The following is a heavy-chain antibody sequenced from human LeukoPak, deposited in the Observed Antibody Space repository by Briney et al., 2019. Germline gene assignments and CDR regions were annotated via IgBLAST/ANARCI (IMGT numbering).Heavy chain of an antibody. CDR3: ARDLGPHSSDF. CDR2: ISYDGSNK. CDR1: GFTLSSYA. J-gene: IGHJ4*02. V-gene: IGHV3-30*04. Sequence: PGGSLRLSCAASGFTLSSYAMHWVRQAPGKGLEWVAVISYDGSNKYYADSVKGRFTISRDNAKNSLYLQMNSLRAEDTAVYYCARDLGPHSSDFWGQGTLVTVSS. D-gene: IGHD3-16*01.